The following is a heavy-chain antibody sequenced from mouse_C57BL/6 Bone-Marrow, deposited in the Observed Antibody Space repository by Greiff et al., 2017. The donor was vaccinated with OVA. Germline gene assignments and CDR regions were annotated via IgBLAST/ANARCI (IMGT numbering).Heavy chain of an antibody. J-gene: IGHJ3*01. V-gene: IGHV1-81*01. Sequence: QVQLQQSGAELARPGASVKLSCKASGYTFTSYGLSWVKQRPGQGLAWIGELYPRSGNTYYNEKFKGKATLTADKSSSTAYMELRSLTSEDSAVYFCARKVTRSWLAYWGQGTLVTVSA. CDR3: ARKVTRSWLAY. D-gene: IGHD2-2*01. CDR1: GYTFTSYG. CDR2: LYPRSGNT.